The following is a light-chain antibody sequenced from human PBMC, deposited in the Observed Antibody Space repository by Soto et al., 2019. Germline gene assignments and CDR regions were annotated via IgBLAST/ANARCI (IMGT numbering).Light chain of an antibody. CDR3: QKYNSAPWT. Sequence: DIQMTQSPSSLSASVGDRVTITCRASQGISNYLAWYQQQPGKVPKLLIYVASNFQSGVPSRFSGSGSWTDFTLTISSLQPEDVATYYCQKYNSAPWTFGQGTKVEIK. CDR2: VAS. J-gene: IGKJ1*01. CDR1: QGISNY. V-gene: IGKV1-27*01.